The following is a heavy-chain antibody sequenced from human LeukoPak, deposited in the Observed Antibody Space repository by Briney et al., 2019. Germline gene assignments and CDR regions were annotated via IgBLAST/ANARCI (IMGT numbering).Heavy chain of an antibody. CDR3: AKMEGQRLYDYCMDV. D-gene: IGHD3-3*01. Sequence: SGGSLRLSCAASGFAFCNFAMSWGRQAPGKGLEWVSAMGGSGYYTYYVASVEGRFHISRDNSKNTLYLHMNSLRGDDTAVYYCAKMEGQRLYDYCMDVWGRGTTATVSS. V-gene: IGHV3-23*01. CDR1: GFAFCNFA. J-gene: IGHJ6*03. CDR2: MGGSGYYT.